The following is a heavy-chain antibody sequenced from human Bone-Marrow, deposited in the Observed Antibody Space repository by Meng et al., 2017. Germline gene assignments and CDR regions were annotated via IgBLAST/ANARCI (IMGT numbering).Heavy chain of an antibody. Sequence: QVQLQQWDAGLLKPSETLSLTCAVYGGTFSDYYWSWIRQPPGKGLEWIGEINHSGGTKYTPSLESRVTISIDTSKNQFSLKLSSVTAADTAIYYCARQGDTAMATFDYWGQGTLVTVSS. V-gene: IGHV4-34*01. J-gene: IGHJ4*02. D-gene: IGHD5-18*01. CDR3: ARQGDTAMATFDY. CDR2: INHSGGT. CDR1: GGTFSDYY.